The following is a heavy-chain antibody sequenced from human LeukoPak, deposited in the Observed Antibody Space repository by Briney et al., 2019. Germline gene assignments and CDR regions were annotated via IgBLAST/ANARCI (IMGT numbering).Heavy chain of an antibody. J-gene: IGHJ4*02. CDR2: IESKTDGGTT. D-gene: IGHD3-10*01. Sequence: PGGSLRLSCAASGFTFSNAWMSWVRQIPGKGLEWVGRIESKTDGGTTDYAAPVKGRFTISRDDSTNTLYLQMNSLKSEDTAVYYCTTYGSGRKFDYWGQGILVTVSS. CDR1: GFTFSNAW. V-gene: IGHV3-15*04. CDR3: TTYGSGRKFDY.